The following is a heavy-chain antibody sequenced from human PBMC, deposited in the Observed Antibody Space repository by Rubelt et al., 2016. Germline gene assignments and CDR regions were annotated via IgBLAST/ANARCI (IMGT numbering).Heavy chain of an antibody. CDR1: GYTFTSYY. D-gene: IGHD3-3*01. CDR2: INASGGST. J-gene: IGHJ4*02. CDR3: ARGGDLARDY. Sequence: QVQLVQSGAEMKKPGASVKVSCKASGYTFTSYYMHWVRQAPGHGLEWMGIINASGGSTSSAPKFQGSVTMTRETSTGIGNKERGSRRSEESAVYYWARGGDLARDYGGQGTLVTVSS. V-gene: IGHV1-46*01.